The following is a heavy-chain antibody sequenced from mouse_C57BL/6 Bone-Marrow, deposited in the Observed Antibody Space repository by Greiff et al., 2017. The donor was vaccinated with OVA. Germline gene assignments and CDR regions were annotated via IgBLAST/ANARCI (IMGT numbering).Heavy chain of an antibody. D-gene: IGHD2-5*01. CDR1: GFPITSGYY. J-gene: IGHJ4*01. CDR2: ITHSGET. Sequence: QVQLQQSGPGLVKPSQSLFLTCSITGFPITSGYYWIWIRQSPGKPLEWMGYITHSGETFYNPSLQSPISITRETSKNQFFLQLNSVTTEDTAMYYCAGVYSNDYAMDYWGQGTSVTVSS. CDR3: AGVYSNDYAMDY. V-gene: IGHV12-3*01.